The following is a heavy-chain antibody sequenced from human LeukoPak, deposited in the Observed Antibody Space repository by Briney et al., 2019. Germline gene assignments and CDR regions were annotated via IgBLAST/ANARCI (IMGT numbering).Heavy chain of an antibody. Sequence: GASVKVSCKASVYTFTSYDINWVRQATGQGLEWMGWINPNSGGTNYAQKFQGRVTMTRDTSISTAYMELSRLRSDDTAVYYCARTVWSGYFGEFDYWGQGTLVTVSS. V-gene: IGHV1-2*02. CDR3: ARTVWSGYFGEFDY. CDR1: VYTFTSYD. D-gene: IGHD3-3*01. CDR2: INPNSGGT. J-gene: IGHJ4*02.